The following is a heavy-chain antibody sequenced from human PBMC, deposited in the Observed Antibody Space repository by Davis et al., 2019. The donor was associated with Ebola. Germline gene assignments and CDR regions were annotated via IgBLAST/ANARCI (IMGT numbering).Heavy chain of an antibody. CDR1: GYTFTGYY. V-gene: IGHV1-2*06. J-gene: IGHJ5*02. D-gene: IGHD6-6*01. CDR3: AREGESIAACQCWFDP. Sequence: ASVKVSCKASGYTFTGYYMHWVRQAPGQGLEWMGRINPNSGGTNYAQKFQGRVTMTRDTSISTAYMELSRLRSDDTAVYYCAREGESIAACQCWFDPWGQGTLVTVSS. CDR2: INPNSGGT.